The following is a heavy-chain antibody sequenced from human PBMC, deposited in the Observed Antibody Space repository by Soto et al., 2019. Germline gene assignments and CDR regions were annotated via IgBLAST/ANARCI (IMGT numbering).Heavy chain of an antibody. Sequence: GGSLRLSCAASGITFSSYGMHWVRQAPGKGLEWVAVISFDGSDKYYTDSVRGRFTISRDNSKNTLYLQMDSLGAEDTAVYYCAKDRRGYSEYGSFDSWGQGTLVTVSS. CDR1: GITFSSYG. J-gene: IGHJ4*02. CDR3: AKDRRGYSEYGSFDS. V-gene: IGHV3-30*18. CDR2: ISFDGSDK. D-gene: IGHD5-12*01.